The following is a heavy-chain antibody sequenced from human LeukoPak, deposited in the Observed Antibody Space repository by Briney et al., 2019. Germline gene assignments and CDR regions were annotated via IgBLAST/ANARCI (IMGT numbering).Heavy chain of an antibody. CDR3: ARDYGEYYYDSSGYYVN. CDR2: INSDGSST. Sequence: PGGSLRLSCAASGFTFSSYWMHWVRQAPGKGLVWVSRINSDGSSTSYADSVKGRFTISRDNAKNTLYLQMNSLRAEDTAVYYCARDYGEYYYDSSGYYVNWGQGTLVTVSS. V-gene: IGHV3-74*01. D-gene: IGHD3-22*01. J-gene: IGHJ4*02. CDR1: GFTFSSYW.